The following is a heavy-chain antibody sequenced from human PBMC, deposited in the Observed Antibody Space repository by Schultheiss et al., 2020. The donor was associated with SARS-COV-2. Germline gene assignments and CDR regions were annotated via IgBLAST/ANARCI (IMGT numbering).Heavy chain of an antibody. CDR2: IYYSGST. V-gene: IGHV4-39*07. CDR1: GGSISSSSYY. J-gene: IGHJ3*02. Sequence: SETLSLTCTVSGGSISSSSYYWGWIRQPPGKGLEWIGSIYYSGSTYYNPSLKSRVTISVDTSKNQFSLKLSSVTAADTAVYYCAREGEYCSSTSCYFGAFDIWGQGTMVTVSS. CDR3: AREGEYCSSTSCYFGAFDI. D-gene: IGHD2-2*01.